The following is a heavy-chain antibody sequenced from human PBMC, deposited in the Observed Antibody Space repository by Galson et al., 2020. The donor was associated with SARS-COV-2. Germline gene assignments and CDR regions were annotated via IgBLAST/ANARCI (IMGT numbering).Heavy chain of an antibody. CDR1: GGSFSGYS. CDR3: ARGHRGVVPSPVLGLGPFFPYYYRDV. Sequence: SETLSLTCAVYGGSFSGYSWTWIRQPPGKGLEWIGEINIGGNTNFSPSLRSRVTLSVDSSRNQFSLNLKSVTAADTALYYCARGHRGVVPSPVLGLGPFFPYYYRDVGGKGTMVAVSS. CDR2: INIGGNT. J-gene: IGHJ6*03. D-gene: IGHD3-10*01. V-gene: IGHV4-34*01.